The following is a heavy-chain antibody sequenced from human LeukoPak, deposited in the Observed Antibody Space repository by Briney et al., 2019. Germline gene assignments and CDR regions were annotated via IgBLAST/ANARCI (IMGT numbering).Heavy chain of an antibody. CDR1: GGSISSGSYY. D-gene: IGHD3-22*01. Sequence: SETLSLTCTVSGGSISSGSYYWSWLRQPAGKGLEWIGRIYTSGSTNYNPSLKSRVTISVDTSKNQFSLKLSSVTAADTAVYYCARDDDYYDSSGYYSWGQGALVTVSS. CDR3: ARDDDYYDSSGYYS. V-gene: IGHV4-61*02. J-gene: IGHJ4*02. CDR2: IYTSGST.